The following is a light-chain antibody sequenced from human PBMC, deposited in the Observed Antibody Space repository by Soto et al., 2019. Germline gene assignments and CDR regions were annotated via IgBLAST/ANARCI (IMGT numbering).Light chain of an antibody. V-gene: IGLV4-69*02. CDR3: QTWGTGIVI. J-gene: IGLJ2*01. Sequence: QLVLTQSPSASASLGAWVKLTCSLTSGHSNYAIAWHQQQPGKGPRYLMKLNSDGRHSKGDGIPDRFSGSSSGTERYLIISHLQSEDEADYYCQTWGTGIVIFGGGTQLTVL. CDR1: SGHSNYA. CDR2: LNSDGRH.